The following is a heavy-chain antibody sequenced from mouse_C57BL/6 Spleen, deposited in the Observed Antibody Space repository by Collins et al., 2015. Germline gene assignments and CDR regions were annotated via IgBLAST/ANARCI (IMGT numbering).Heavy chain of an antibody. J-gene: IGHJ2*01. V-gene: IGHV1-55*01. CDR3: ASRGVVAEYYFDY. D-gene: IGHD1-1*01. CDR2: IYPGSGST. CDR1: GYTFTSYW. Sequence: QLQQPGAELXKPGASVKMSCKASGYTFTSYWITWVKQRPGRGLEWIGDIYPGSGSTNYNEKFKSKATLTVDTSSSTAYMQLSSLTSEDSAVYYCASRGVVAEYYFDYWGQGTTLTVSS.